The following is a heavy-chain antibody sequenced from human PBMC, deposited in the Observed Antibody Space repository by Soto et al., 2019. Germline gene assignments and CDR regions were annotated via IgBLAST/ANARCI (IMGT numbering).Heavy chain of an antibody. D-gene: IGHD3-22*01. CDR3: ERLEVVINNYYYGMDV. J-gene: IGHJ6*02. CDR2: IYPGDSDT. Sequence: GESLKISCKGSGYIFTSYWIGWVRQMPGKGLEWMGIIYPGDSDTRYSPSFQGQVTISADKSISTAYLQWSSLKASDTAMYYCERLEVVINNYYYGMDVWGQGTTVTVSS. CDR1: GYIFTSYW. V-gene: IGHV5-51*01.